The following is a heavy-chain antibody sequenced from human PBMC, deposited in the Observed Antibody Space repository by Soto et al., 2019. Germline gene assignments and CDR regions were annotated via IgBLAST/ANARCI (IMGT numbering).Heavy chain of an antibody. V-gene: IGHV4-31*03. CDR2: IYYSGST. Sequence: SETLSLTCTVSGGSISSGGYYWSWIRQHPVKGLEWIGYIYYSGSTNYNPSLKSRVTISVGTSKNQFSLKLSSVTAADTAVYYCARGYCSSTSCFDPWGQGTLVTVSS. CDR1: GGSISSGGYY. J-gene: IGHJ5*02. CDR3: ARGYCSSTSCFDP. D-gene: IGHD2-2*01.